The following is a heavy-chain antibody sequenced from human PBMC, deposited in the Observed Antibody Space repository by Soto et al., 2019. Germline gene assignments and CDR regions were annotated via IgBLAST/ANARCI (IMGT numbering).Heavy chain of an antibody. J-gene: IGHJ3*02. Sequence: PSETLSLTCAVYGGSFSGYYWSWIRQPPGKGLEWIGEINHSGSTNYNPSLKSRVTISVDTSKNQFSLKLSSVTAADTAVYYCARVLVGCGGDYSCRDALDIWGQRTMVTVS. CDR2: INHSGST. CDR1: GGSFSGYY. V-gene: IGHV4-34*01. D-gene: IGHD2-21*02. CDR3: ARVLVGCGGDYSCRDALDI.